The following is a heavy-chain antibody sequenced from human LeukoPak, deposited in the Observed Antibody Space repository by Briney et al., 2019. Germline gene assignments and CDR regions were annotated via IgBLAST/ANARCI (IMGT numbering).Heavy chain of an antibody. J-gene: IGHJ4*02. CDR2: INHSGST. CDR1: GGSISSYY. Sequence: PSETLSLTCTVSGGSISSYYWSWIRQPPGKGLEWIGEINHSGSTNYNPSLKSRVTISVDTSKNQFSLKLSSVTAADTAVYYCARGDYVWGSSHNFDYWGQGTLVTVSS. CDR3: ARGDYVWGSSHNFDY. V-gene: IGHV4-34*01. D-gene: IGHD3-16*01.